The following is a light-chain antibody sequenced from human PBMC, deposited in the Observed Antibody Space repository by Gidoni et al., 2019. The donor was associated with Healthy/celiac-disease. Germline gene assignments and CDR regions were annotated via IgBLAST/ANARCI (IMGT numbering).Light chain of an antibody. CDR2: WAS. V-gene: IGKV4-1*01. J-gene: IGKJ4*01. CDR1: QSVLYSSNNKNY. Sequence: DIVMTQSPDSLAVSLGERATINCKSSQSVLYSSNNKNYLAWYQQKPGQPPQLLIYWASTRESGVPDRFSGSGSGTDFTLTISSLQAEDVAFYYCQQYYSTPTFGGGTKVEIK. CDR3: QQYYSTPT.